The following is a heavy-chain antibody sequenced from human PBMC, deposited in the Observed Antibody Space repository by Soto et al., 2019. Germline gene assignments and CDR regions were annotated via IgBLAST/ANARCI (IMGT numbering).Heavy chain of an antibody. CDR2: ISYDGSNK. Sequence: QVQLVESGGGVVQPGRSLRLSCAASGFTFSSYAMHWVRQAPGKGLEWVAVISYDGSNKYYADSVKGRFTISRDNSKNTLYLQMNILRAEDTAVYYCARDRFYYDPPEYFYLWGRGTLVTVSS. D-gene: IGHD3-22*01. CDR3: ARDRFYYDPPEYFYL. J-gene: IGHJ2*01. V-gene: IGHV3-30-3*01. CDR1: GFTFSSYA.